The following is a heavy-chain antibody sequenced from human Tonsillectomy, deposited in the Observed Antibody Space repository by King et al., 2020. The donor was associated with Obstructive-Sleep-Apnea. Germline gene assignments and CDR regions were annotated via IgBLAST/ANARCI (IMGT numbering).Heavy chain of an antibody. CDR3: ARGRWIILWFGEPRGWFDP. V-gene: IGHV4-34*01. J-gene: IGHJ5*02. Sequence: VQLQQWGAGLLKPSETLSLTCAVYGGSFSGYYWSWIRQPPGKGLEWIGEINHSGSTNYNPSLKSRVTISVDTSKNQFSLKLSSVTAADTAVYYCARGRWIILWFGEPRGWFDPWGQGTLVTVSS. D-gene: IGHD3-10*01. CDR1: GGSFSGYY. CDR2: INHSGST.